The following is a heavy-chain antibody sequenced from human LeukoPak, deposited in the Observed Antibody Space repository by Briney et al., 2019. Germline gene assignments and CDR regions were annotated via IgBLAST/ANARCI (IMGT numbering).Heavy chain of an antibody. J-gene: IGHJ6*02. D-gene: IGHD6-13*01. Sequence: SQTLSLTCAISGDSVSSNSAAWNWIRQSPSRGLEWLGRTYYRSKWYNDYAVSVKSRITINPDTSKNQFSLQLNSVTPEDTAVYYCAREESSRFSRRYYGMDVWGQGTTVTVSS. CDR1: GDSVSSNSAA. CDR3: AREESSRFSRRYYGMDV. V-gene: IGHV6-1*01. CDR2: TYYRSKWYN.